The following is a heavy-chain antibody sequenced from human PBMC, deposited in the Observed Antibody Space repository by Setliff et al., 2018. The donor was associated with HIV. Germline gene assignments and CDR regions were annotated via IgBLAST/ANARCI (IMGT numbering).Heavy chain of an antibody. V-gene: IGHV3-21*01. Sequence: FTSSTYYWGWVRQPPGKGLEWIASIGTGRPYIFYADSVKGRFAISRDNTKKSLYLQINSLRAEDSAVYYCARDLTFGDYEHHFDVWGQGTTVTVSS. J-gene: IGHJ3*01. CDR1: FTSSTYY. CDR2: IGTGRPYI. D-gene: IGHD4-17*01. CDR3: ARDLTFGDYEHHFDV.